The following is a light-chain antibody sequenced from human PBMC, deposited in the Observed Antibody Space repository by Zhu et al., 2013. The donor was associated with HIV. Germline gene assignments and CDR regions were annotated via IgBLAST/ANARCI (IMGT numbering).Light chain of an antibody. CDR1: SSDVGGYNY. CDR2: EVS. J-gene: IGLJ1*01. Sequence: QSALTQPAAVSGSPGQSITISCTGTSSDVGGYNYVSWYQQHPGKAPKLMIYEVSNRPSGVSSRFSGSKSGNTASLTISGLQAEDEADYYCSSYMSNSIPPCVFGTGTKVTVL. CDR3: SSYMSNSIPPCV. V-gene: IGLV2-14*01.